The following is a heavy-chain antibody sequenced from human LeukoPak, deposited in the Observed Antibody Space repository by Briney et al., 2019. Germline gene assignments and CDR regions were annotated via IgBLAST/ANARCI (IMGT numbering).Heavy chain of an antibody. Sequence: GGSLRLSCAVSGFTLTNAWMSWVSQAPGKGLEWVGRLKSKIDGGTTDYTAPVKGRFTISRDGSQNTMYLQMNSLRAEDTALYYCARMLDQLVPHLDYWGQGTLVTVSS. V-gene: IGHV3-15*05. J-gene: IGHJ4*02. CDR3: ARMLDQLVPHLDY. CDR2: LKSKIDGGTT. CDR1: GFTLTNAW. D-gene: IGHD6-13*01.